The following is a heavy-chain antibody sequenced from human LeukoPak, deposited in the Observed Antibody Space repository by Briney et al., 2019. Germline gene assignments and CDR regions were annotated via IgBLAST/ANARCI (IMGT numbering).Heavy chain of an antibody. V-gene: IGHV4-59*01. J-gene: IGHJ5*02. D-gene: IGHD2-15*01. CDR2: IYYSGST. CDR3: ARVMLVATLHGAWFDP. CDR1: GGSISSYY. Sequence: SETLSLTCTVSGGSISSYYWSWIRQPPGKGLEWIGYIYYSGSTNYNPSLKSRVTISVDTSKNQFSLKLSSVTAADTAVYYCARVMLVATLHGAWFDPWGQGTLVTVSS.